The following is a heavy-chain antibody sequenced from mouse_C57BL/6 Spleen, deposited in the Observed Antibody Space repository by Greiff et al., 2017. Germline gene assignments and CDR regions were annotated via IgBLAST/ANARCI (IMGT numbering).Heavy chain of an antibody. D-gene: IGHD4-1*01. CDR3: ARKRLGRDYYAMDY. CDR2: IYPRSGNT. CDR1: GYTFTSYG. V-gene: IGHV1-81*01. J-gene: IGHJ4*01. Sequence: VQLQQSGAELARPGASVKLSCKASGYTFTSYGISWVKQRTGQGLEWIGEIYPRSGNTYYNEKFKGKATLTADKSSSTAYMELRSLTSEDSAVYFCARKRLGRDYYAMDYWGQGTSVTVSS.